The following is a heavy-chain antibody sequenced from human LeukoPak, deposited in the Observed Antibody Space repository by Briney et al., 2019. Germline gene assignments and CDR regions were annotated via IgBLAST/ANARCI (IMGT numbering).Heavy chain of an antibody. CDR3: ARQPTGWNWFDP. Sequence: SETLSLTCTVSGGSISSYYWTWLRQPPGKGLEWIGYIYISGTTNYNPSLKSRVIISIDTSKSQFSLKLNSVTAADTAVYYCARQPTGWNWFDPWGQGTLVTVSS. J-gene: IGHJ5*02. CDR1: GGSISSYY. V-gene: IGHV4-4*09. CDR2: IYISGTT. D-gene: IGHD4-17*01.